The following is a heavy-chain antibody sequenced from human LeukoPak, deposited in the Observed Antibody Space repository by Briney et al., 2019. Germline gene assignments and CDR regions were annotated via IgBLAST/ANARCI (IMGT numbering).Heavy chain of an antibody. CDR3: AREGSGDYPYFDY. V-gene: IGHV3-23*01. Sequence: GGSLRLSRAASGFTFSSYGMSWVRQAPGKGLEWVSAISGSGGSTYYADSVKGRFTISRDNSKNTLYLQMNSLRAEDAAVYYCAREGSGDYPYFDYWGQGTLVTVSS. CDR1: GFTFSSYG. J-gene: IGHJ4*02. CDR2: ISGSGGST. D-gene: IGHD4-17*01.